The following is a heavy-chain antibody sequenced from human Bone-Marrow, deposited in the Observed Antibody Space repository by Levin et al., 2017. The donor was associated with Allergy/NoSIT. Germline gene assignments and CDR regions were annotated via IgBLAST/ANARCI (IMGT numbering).Heavy chain of an antibody. D-gene: IGHD1-26*01. Sequence: PVASVKVSCTASGYSFSSYDINWVRQATGQGLEWMGWMNPNTGNTGYAQKFQGRVTMTSSTRTAHMELSSLKSEDTAVYYCARGQPDSGTYSGTFDIWGQGTMVTVSS. CDR1: GYSFSSYD. V-gene: IGHV1-8*01. CDR2: MNPNTGNT. J-gene: IGHJ3*02. CDR3: ARGQPDSGTYSGTFDI.